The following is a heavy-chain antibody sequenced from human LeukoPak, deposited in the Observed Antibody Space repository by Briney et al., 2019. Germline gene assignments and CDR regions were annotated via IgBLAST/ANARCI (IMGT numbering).Heavy chain of an antibody. CDR2: LSYDGRNK. J-gene: IGHJ4*02. CDR1: GFTFSNYG. Sequence: GGTLRLSCAASGFTFSNYGMHWVRQAPGKGLEWVAVLSYDGRNKYYADSVKGRFTISRDNSKNTLYLQMNSLRAEDTAVYYCAKDRSRYCTDAVCYTLDYWGQGTLVTVSS. D-gene: IGHD2-8*01. V-gene: IGHV3-30*18. CDR3: AKDRSRYCTDAVCYTLDY.